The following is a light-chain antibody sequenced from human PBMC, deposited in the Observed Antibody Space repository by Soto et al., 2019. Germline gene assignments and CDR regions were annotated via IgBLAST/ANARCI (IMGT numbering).Light chain of an antibody. CDR1: QSLSIY. J-gene: IGKJ5*01. Sequence: EIVLTQSPGTLSLSPGERATVSCRASQSLSIYLAWYQQKPGQAPRLLIYDASNRATDIPARFSGSGSGTDFTLTISTLEPEDSAVYYCQQRSNWPPTFGQGTRLEIK. CDR2: DAS. V-gene: IGKV3-11*01. CDR3: QQRSNWPPT.